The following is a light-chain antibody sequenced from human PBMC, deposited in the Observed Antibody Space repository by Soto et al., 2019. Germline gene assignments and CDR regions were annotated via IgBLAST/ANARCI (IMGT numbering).Light chain of an antibody. CDR1: SSSIGSNT. CDR2: SNN. CDR3: AAWDDSLNGYV. Sequence: SLLTQPPSASGTPGQRVTITCSGSSSSIGSNTVNWYQQIPGTAPKLLLYSNNQRPSGVPDRFSGSKSGTSASLAISGHQSEDEADYYCAAWDDSLNGYVFGIGTKVTVL. J-gene: IGLJ1*01. V-gene: IGLV1-44*01.